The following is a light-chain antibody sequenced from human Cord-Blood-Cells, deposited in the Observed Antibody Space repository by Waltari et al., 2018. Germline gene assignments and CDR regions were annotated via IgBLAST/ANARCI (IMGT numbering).Light chain of an antibody. J-gene: IGKJ2*01. CDR1: QSISSY. V-gene: IGKV1-39*01. CDR2: AAS. Sequence: DIQMTQSPSSLSASVGDRVTITCRASQSISSYLNWYHNKPVKAPKLLVYAASSLQIGVPSRFSASGSRSDLTLSINSLQPEDFAPNNCQQRYSTPFTSGQGTKLEIK. CDR3: QQRYSTPFT.